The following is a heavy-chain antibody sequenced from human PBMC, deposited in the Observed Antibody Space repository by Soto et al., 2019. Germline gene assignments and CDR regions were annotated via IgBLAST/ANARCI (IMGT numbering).Heavy chain of an antibody. D-gene: IGHD3-9*01. J-gene: IGHJ4*02. CDR1: GYTFKNYG. Sequence: QDHLVQSGGEVKKPGASAKVSCKASGYTFKNYGINWVRQAPGRGLEWVAWISAYNGDTSYAQHLKGRVTVTKETLTNTSYMELRSLRPDDTAVYFCVLGGLETGYYRDMDYWGQGTLVSVSS. CDR2: ISAYNGDT. CDR3: VLGGLETGYYRDMDY. V-gene: IGHV1-18*04.